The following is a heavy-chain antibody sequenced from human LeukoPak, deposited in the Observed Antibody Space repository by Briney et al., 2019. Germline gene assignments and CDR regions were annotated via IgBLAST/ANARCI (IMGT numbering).Heavy chain of an antibody. D-gene: IGHD2-2*01. CDR3: ARAPYCSSTSCYRYFDY. V-gene: IGHV1-46*01. CDR1: GYTFTSYY. Sequence: ASVKVSCKASGYTFTSYYMHWVRQAPGQGLEWMGIINPSGGSTSYAQKFQGRVTMTRDTSTSTVYMELSSLRSEDTAVYYCARAPYCSSTSCYRYFDYWGQGTLVTVSS. J-gene: IGHJ4*02. CDR2: INPSGGST.